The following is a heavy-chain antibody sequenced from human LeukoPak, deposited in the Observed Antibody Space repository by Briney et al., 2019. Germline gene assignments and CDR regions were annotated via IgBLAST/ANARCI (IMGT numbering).Heavy chain of an antibody. CDR3: ARLPSITVNHFDY. V-gene: IGHV5-51*01. Sequence: GESLKISCKGSGYSFTNYWIAWVRQMSGKGLEWMGIISPGDSENRYSPSFQGQVTIPADKSISTAYLQWSSLKASDTAMYYCARLPSITVNHFDYWGQGTLVTVSS. J-gene: IGHJ4*02. CDR2: ISPGDSEN. CDR1: GYSFTNYW. D-gene: IGHD4-17*01.